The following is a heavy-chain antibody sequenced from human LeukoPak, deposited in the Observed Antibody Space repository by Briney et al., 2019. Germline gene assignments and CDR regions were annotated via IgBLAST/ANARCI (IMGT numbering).Heavy chain of an antibody. CDR2: IYYSGST. J-gene: IGHJ4*02. CDR1: GDSISGYY. D-gene: IGHD2-21*02. Sequence: SETLSLTCTVSGDSISGYYWSWIRQPPGKGLEWIAYIYYSGSTNYNPSLKSRVTISVDTSKKQFSLKLSSVTAADTAVYYCARVAYCGGDCYSFDYWGQGTLVTVSS. CDR3: ARVAYCGGDCYSFDY. V-gene: IGHV4-59*01.